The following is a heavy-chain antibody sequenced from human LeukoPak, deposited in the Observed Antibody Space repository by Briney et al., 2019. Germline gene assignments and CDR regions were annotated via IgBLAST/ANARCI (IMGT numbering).Heavy chain of an antibody. CDR1: GYTFTSYG. CDR2: ISAYNGNT. Sequence: ASVKVSCKASGYTFTSYGSSWVRQAPGQGLEGMGWISAYNGNTNYAQKLQGRVTMTRNTSISTAYMELSSLRSEDTAVYYCARGPPPWGNWFDPWGQGTLVTVSS. V-gene: IGHV1-18*01. J-gene: IGHJ5*02. CDR3: ARGPPPWGNWFDP. D-gene: IGHD3-16*01.